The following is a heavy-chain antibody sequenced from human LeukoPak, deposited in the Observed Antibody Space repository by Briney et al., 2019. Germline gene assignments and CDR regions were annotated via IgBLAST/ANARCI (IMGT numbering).Heavy chain of an antibody. CDR3: ARPRYYGSGSYSRVHAFDI. Sequence: SETLSLTCTVSGGSISSYYWTWIRQPPGKGLEWIAYIYYSGSTNYNPSLKSRVTISVDTSKNQFSLKLSSVTAADTAVYYCARPRYYGSGSYSRVHAFDIWGQGTMVTVSS. D-gene: IGHD3-10*01. J-gene: IGHJ3*02. CDR2: IYYSGST. CDR1: GGSISSYY. V-gene: IGHV4-59*08.